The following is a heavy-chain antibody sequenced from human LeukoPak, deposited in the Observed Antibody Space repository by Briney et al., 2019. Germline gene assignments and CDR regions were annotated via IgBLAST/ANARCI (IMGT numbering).Heavy chain of an antibody. J-gene: IGHJ4*02. D-gene: IGHD6-19*01. CDR3: AREGQWLAPDY. CDR2: ISSSSSYI. CDR1: GFTFSSYS. Sequence: GGSLRLSCAASGFTFSSYSVNWVRQAPGKGLEWVSSISSSSSYIYYADSVKGRFTISRDNAKNSLYLQMNSLRAEDTAVYYCAREGQWLAPDYWGQGTLVTVSS. V-gene: IGHV3-21*01.